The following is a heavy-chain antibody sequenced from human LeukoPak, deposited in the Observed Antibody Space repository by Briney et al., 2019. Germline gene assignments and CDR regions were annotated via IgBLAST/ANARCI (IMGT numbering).Heavy chain of an antibody. Sequence: PGGSLRLSCAASGFTFSSYAMHWVRQAPGKGLEWVAVISYDVSNKYYADSVKGRFTISRDNSKNTLYLQMNSLRAEDTAVYYCARDPPRVYYYDSSGPFDYWGQGTLVTVSS. V-gene: IGHV3-30*01. D-gene: IGHD3-22*01. CDR1: GFTFSSYA. CDR2: ISYDVSNK. CDR3: ARDPPRVYYYDSSGPFDY. J-gene: IGHJ4*02.